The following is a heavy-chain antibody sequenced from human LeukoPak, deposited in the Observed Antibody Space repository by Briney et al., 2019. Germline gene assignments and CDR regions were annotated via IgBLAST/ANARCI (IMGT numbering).Heavy chain of an antibody. V-gene: IGHV1-2*02. CDR1: GYTFTGYY. Sequence: ASVKVSCKASGYTFTGYYMHWVRQAPGQGLGWMGWINPNSGGTNYAQKFQGRVTMTRDTSISTAYMELSRLRSDDAAVYYCARELYYDILTGYSNWFDPWGQGTLVTVSS. D-gene: IGHD3-9*01. J-gene: IGHJ5*02. CDR3: ARELYYDILTGYSNWFDP. CDR2: INPNSGGT.